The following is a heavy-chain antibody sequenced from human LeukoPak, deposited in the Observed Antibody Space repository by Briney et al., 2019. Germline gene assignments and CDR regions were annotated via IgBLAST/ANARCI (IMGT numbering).Heavy chain of an antibody. CDR3: ARVLVGATISPPAEYFQH. D-gene: IGHD1-26*01. Sequence: SETLSLTCTVSGGSISSSSYYWGWIRQPPGKGLEWIGSIYYSGSTYYNPSLKSRVTISVDTSKNQFSLKLSSVTAADTAVYYCARVLVGATISPPAEYFQHWGQGTLVTVSS. J-gene: IGHJ1*01. CDR2: IYYSGST. CDR1: GGSISSSSYY. V-gene: IGHV4-39*07.